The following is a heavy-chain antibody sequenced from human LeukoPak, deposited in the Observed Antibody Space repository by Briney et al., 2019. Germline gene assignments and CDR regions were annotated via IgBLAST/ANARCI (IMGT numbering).Heavy chain of an antibody. CDR3: ARDSDRHDAFDI. V-gene: IGHV6-1*01. D-gene: IGHD1-14*01. J-gene: IGHJ3*02. CDR1: GDSVSSNRAA. Sequence: SLTLSLTCAISGDSVSSNRAAWNWFRQSPSGGLEWLGRTYYRSKWYNDYAVSVKSRITINPDTSKNQFSLQLSSVTPEDTAVYYCARDSDRHDAFDIWGQGTMVTVSS. CDR2: TYYRSKWYN.